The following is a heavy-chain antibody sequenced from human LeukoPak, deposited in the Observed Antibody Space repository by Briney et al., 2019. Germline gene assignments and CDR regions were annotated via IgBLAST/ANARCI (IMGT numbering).Heavy chain of an antibody. CDR3: AKEYYGGNSPFDY. CDR2: IPASGGST. V-gene: IGHV3-23*01. Sequence: GGSLRLSCAASGFSFSSNVMIWVRQAPGKGLEWVSSIPASGGSTYYADSVKGRFTISRDNSKNSLYLQMNSLRAEDTAVYYCAKEYYGGNSPFDYWGQGTLVTVSS. J-gene: IGHJ4*02. CDR1: GFSFSSNV. D-gene: IGHD4-23*01.